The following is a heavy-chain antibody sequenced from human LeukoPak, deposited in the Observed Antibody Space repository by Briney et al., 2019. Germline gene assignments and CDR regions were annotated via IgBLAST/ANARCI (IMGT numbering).Heavy chain of an antibody. D-gene: IGHD1-26*01. CDR2: ISDSGDAT. CDR1: GFIFSYYG. J-gene: IGHJ4*02. V-gene: IGHV3-23*01. CDR3: ASRTPLFVGARNDY. Sequence: PGGSLRLSCEVSGFIFSYYGMNWVRQAPGKGLEWVSAISDSGDATYYADSVKGRFTISRDNSKSTLYLQMNNLRAEDTAVYYCASRTPLFVGARNDYWGQGTLVTVSS.